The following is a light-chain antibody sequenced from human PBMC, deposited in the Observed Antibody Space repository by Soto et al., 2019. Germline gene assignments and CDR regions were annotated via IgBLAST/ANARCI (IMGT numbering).Light chain of an antibody. Sequence: QAVVTQEPSLTVSPGGTVTLTCASSTGAVTSGNAPNWFQQKPGQAPRALIYSTSNKHPWTPARFSGSLLGGKAALTLSGVQPEDEADYFCLLFHDDAWVFGGGTKLTVL. CDR1: TGAVTSGNA. CDR2: STS. J-gene: IGLJ3*02. V-gene: IGLV7-43*01. CDR3: LLFHDDAWV.